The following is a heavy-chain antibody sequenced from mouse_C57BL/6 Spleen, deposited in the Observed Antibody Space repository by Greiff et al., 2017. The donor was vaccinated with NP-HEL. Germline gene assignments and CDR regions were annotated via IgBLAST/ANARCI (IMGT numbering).Heavy chain of an antibody. V-gene: IGHV1-26*01. D-gene: IGHD2-1*01. J-gene: IGHJ2*01. CDR3: ARWEGNGNWYFDY. CDR2: INPNNGGT. Sequence: VQLQQSGPELVKPGASVKISCKASGYTFTDYYMNWVKQSHGKSLEWIGDINPNNGGTSYNQKFKGKATLTVDKSSSTAYMELRSLTSEDSAVYYCARWEGNGNWYFDYWGQGTTLTVSS. CDR1: GYTFTDYY.